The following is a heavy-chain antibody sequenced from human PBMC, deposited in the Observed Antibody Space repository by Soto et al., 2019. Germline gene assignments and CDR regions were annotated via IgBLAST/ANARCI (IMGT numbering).Heavy chain of an antibody. CDR3: ASSIAARPSKIDY. J-gene: IGHJ4*02. Sequence: SETLSLTCTVSGGSISSSSYYWGWIHQPPGKGLEWIGSIYYSGSTYYNPSLKSRVTISVDTSKNQFSLKLSSVTAADTAVYYCASSIAARPSKIDYWGQGTLVTVSS. CDR1: GGSISSSSYY. V-gene: IGHV4-39*01. CDR2: IYYSGST. D-gene: IGHD6-6*01.